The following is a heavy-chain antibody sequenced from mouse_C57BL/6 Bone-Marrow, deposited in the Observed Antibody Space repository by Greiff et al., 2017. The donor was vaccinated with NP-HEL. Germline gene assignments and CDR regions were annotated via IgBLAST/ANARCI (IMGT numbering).Heavy chain of an antibody. D-gene: IGHD1-1*01. J-gene: IGHJ3*01. Sequence: QVQLQQSGAELVRPGTSVKVSCKASGYAFTNYLIEWVKQRPGQGLEWIGVINPGSGGTNYNEKFKGKAQLTADKSSSTAYMQLSSLTSEDSAVYFCARGYYGSSNPFAYWGQGTLVTVSA. CDR2: INPGSGGT. CDR1: GYAFTNYL. CDR3: ARGYYGSSNPFAY. V-gene: IGHV1-54*01.